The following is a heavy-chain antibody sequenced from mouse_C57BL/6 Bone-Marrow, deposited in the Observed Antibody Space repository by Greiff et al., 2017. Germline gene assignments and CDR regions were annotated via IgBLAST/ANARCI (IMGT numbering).Heavy chain of an antibody. CDR1: GYTFTSYW. J-gene: IGHJ3*01. CDR3: ARAKDYYSNFLAY. V-gene: IGHV1-64*01. D-gene: IGHD2-5*01. Sequence: QVQLQQPGAELVKPGASVKLSCTASGYTFTSYWMHWVKQRPGQGLEWIVMIHTNSGSTNYNEKFKGKATLTVDKSSSTAYLQLSSLTSEDSAVYYCARAKDYYSNFLAYWGQGTLVTVSA. CDR2: IHTNSGST.